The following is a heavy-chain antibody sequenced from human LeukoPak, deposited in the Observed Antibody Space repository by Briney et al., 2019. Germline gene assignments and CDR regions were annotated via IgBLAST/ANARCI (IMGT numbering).Heavy chain of an antibody. D-gene: IGHD3-10*01. J-gene: IGHJ6*02. CDR1: GFTFSSYA. CDR2: ISGSGGST. Sequence: PGGSLRLSCAASGFTFSSYAMSWVRQAPGKGLEWVSAISGSGGSTYYADSVKGRFTISRDNSKNTLYLQMNSLRAEDTAVYYCARVGSYGSGSYSSRGAYYYYGMDVWGQGTTVTVSS. V-gene: IGHV3-23*01. CDR3: ARVGSYGSGSYSSRGAYYYYGMDV.